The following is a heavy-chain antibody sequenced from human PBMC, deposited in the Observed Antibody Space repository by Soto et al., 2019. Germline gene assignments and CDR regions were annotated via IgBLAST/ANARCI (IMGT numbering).Heavy chain of an antibody. CDR1: GFSFSSFS. D-gene: IGHD3-10*01. CDR2: ISGSGTTT. J-gene: IGHJ4*02. Sequence: EVHLVESGGALVQPGGSLRLSCAASGFSFSSFSMNWVRQAPGKGLEWVSYISGSGTTTYYADSVKGRFTISRDNAKNSLYLQMNSLQAEDTAVYYCARLGDYGSGSYRGQGTLVTVSS. V-gene: IGHV3-48*04. CDR3: ARLGDYGSGSY.